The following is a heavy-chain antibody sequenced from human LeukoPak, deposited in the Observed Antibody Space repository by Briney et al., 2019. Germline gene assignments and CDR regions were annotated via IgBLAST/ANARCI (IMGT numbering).Heavy chain of an antibody. CDR1: GFTFSSYA. V-gene: IGHV3-23*01. Sequence: GGSLRLSCAASGFTFSSYAMSWVRQAPGKGLEWVSAISGSGGSTYYADSVKGRFTISRDNAKNSLYLQMNSLRAADTAVYYCARTPRPRFGELLPANFDYWGQGTLVTVSS. J-gene: IGHJ4*02. CDR2: ISGSGGST. D-gene: IGHD3-10*01. CDR3: ARTPRPRFGELLPANFDY.